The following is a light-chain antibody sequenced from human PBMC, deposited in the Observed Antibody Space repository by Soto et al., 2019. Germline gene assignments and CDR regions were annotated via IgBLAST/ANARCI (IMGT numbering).Light chain of an antibody. Sequence: EIVLTQSPATLSLSPGERATLSCRASQSVRSYLAWYQQTPGQAPRLLIYDASNRATGTPARFSGSGSGTEFTLTISSLEPEDSAVYYCQQRNNWPLTFGGGTKVEIK. CDR3: QQRNNWPLT. J-gene: IGKJ4*01. CDR2: DAS. V-gene: IGKV3-11*01. CDR1: QSVRSY.